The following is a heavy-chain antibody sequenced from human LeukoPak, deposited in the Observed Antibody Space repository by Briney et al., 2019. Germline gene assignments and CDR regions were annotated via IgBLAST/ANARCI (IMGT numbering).Heavy chain of an antibody. Sequence: SETLSLTCTVSGGSISSYYWSWIRQPPGKGLERVGYIYFSGSNNYNPSLKSGVTISVDTSKNQFSLKLSSVTAADTAVYYCAGGVGATDTPFDYWGQGTLVTVSS. V-gene: IGHV4-4*08. CDR1: GGSISSYY. CDR3: AGGVGATDTPFDY. J-gene: IGHJ4*02. D-gene: IGHD1-26*01. CDR2: IYFSGSN.